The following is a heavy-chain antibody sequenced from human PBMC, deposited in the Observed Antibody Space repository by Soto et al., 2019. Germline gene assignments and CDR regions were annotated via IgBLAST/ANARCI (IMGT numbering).Heavy chain of an antibody. V-gene: IGHV3-23*01. D-gene: IGHD2-15*01. CDR3: AKGPSCNGASCFRIQPFDFDY. CDR2: ISGSGTTA. Sequence: EVHLLESGGGLVQPGGSLRLSCAASGFTFSSYAMTWVRQAPGKGLEWVSSISGSGTTAYYADSVKGRFTISRDHSNKARSLQMNSLSTDDTAVYYCAKGPSCNGASCFRIQPFDFDYWGQGTPVNVSS. J-gene: IGHJ4*02. CDR1: GFTFSSYA.